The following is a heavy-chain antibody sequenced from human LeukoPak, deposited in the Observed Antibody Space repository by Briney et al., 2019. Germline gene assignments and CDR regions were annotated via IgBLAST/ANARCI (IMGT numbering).Heavy chain of an antibody. V-gene: IGHV3-23*01. CDR3: AXXXGGNKIGLDY. J-gene: IGHJ4*02. CDR1: GFTFSSYA. CDR2: ISGSGGST. Sequence: GGSLRLSCAASGFTFSSYAMSWVRQAPGKGLEWVSAISGSGGSTYHADSVKGRFTISRDNSKNTLYLQMNSLRAEDTAVYYCAXXXGGNKIGLDYWGQGTLVTVSS. D-gene: IGHD2-21*01.